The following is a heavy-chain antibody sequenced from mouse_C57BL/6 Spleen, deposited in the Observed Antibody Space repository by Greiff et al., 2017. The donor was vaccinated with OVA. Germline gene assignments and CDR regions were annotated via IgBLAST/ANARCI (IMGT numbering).Heavy chain of an antibody. CDR1: GYTFTDYY. CDR3: APDYDARDY. V-gene: IGHV1-26*01. Sequence: VQLQQSGPELVKPGASVKISCKASGYTFTDYYMNWVKQSHGKSLEWIGDINPNNGGTSYNQKFKGKATLTVDKSSSTAYMELRSLTSEDSAVYYCAPDYDARDYWGQGTTLTVSS. D-gene: IGHD2-4*01. J-gene: IGHJ2*01. CDR2: INPNNGGT.